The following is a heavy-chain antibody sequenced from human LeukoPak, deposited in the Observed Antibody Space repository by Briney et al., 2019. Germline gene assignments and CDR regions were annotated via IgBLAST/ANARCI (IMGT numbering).Heavy chain of an antibody. D-gene: IGHD4-17*01. Sequence: PGESLKISFQGSGYSFSNYWIGWVRQMPGKGLDWMGIIYPGDSDTRYSPSFQGQVTISADKSISTAYLQWSSLRASDSAMYYCARADYGDYVKLRYFDLWGRGTLVTVSS. CDR3: ARADYGDYVKLRYFDL. CDR2: IYPGDSDT. J-gene: IGHJ2*01. V-gene: IGHV5-51*01. CDR1: GYSFSNYW.